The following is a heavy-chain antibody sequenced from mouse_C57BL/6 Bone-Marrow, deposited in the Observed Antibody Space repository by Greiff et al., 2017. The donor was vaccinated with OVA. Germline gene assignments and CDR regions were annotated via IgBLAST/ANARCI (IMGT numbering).Heavy chain of an antibody. V-gene: IGHV7-1*01. Sequence: EVKLMESGGGLVQSGRSLRLSCATSGFTFSDFYMEWVRQAPGKGLEWIAASRNKANDYTTEYSASVKGRFIVSRDTSQSILYLQMNALRAEDTAIYYCAREAGDYLDVWGTGTTVTVSS. J-gene: IGHJ1*03. CDR2: SRNKANDYTT. CDR1: GFTFSDFY. CDR3: AREAGDYLDV. D-gene: IGHD1-1*02.